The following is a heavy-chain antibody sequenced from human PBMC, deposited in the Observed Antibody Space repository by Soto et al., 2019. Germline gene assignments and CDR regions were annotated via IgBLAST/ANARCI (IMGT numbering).Heavy chain of an antibody. V-gene: IGHV1-18*04. J-gene: IGHJ4*02. CDR3: VRQYYDFWTDYPDFDY. CDR1: GYTFNKYD. D-gene: IGHD3-3*01. CDR2: ISPNSGRP. Sequence: ASVKVSCKASGYTFNKYDITWVRQAPGQGLEWLGLISPNSGRPSYAQKFEGRVTMTTDTSTTTAYLELRSLRSDDTAVYYCVRQYYDFWTDYPDFDYWGQGTLVTVS.